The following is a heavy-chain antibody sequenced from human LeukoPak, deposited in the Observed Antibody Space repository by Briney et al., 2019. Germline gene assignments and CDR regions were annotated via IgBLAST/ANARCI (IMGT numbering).Heavy chain of an antibody. D-gene: IGHD4-23*01. CDR2: IYYSGST. Sequence: SETLSLTCTVSGGSISSYYWSWIRQPPGKGLEWIGYIYYSGSTNYNPSLKSRVSISVDTSKTQFSLKLSSVTAADTAVYYCARGYGGNPLRLMDVWGKGTTVTVSS. J-gene: IGHJ6*03. V-gene: IGHV4-59*01. CDR1: GGSISSYY. CDR3: ARGYGGNPLRLMDV.